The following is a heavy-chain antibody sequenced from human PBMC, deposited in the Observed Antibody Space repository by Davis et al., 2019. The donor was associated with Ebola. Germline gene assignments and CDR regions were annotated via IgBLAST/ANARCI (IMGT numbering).Heavy chain of an antibody. Sequence: GGSLRLSCAASGFTFSSYAMSWVRQAPGKGLEWVSAISGSGGTTYYADSVKGRFTISRDNSKNTLFLQINSLRAEDTALYYCAANFVIAAVPASIAHWGQGTLVTDSS. CDR2: ISGSGGTT. CDR1: GFTFSSYA. D-gene: IGHD2-2*01. J-gene: IGHJ4*02. CDR3: AANFVIAAVPASIAH. V-gene: IGHV3-23*01.